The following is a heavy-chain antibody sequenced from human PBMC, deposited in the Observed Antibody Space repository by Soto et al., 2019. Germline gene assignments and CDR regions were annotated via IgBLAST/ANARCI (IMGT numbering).Heavy chain of an antibody. V-gene: IGHV4-34*01. D-gene: IGHD4-17*01. J-gene: IGHJ6*03. CDR2: INHRGST. CDR3: ARGRSGERSSLYYSYMDV. Sequence: QVQLQQWGAGLLKPSETLSLTCAVYGGSVSGYYWSWIRQPPGKGLEWIGEINHRGSTNYNPSLKSRVTISVDTYKNQFSLKLSSVTAADTAVYYCARGRSGERSSLYYSYMDVWGKGTTVTVSS. CDR1: GGSVSGYY.